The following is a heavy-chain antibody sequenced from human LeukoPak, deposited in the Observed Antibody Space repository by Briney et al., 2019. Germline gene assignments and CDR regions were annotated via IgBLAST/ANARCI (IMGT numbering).Heavy chain of an antibody. J-gene: IGHJ3*02. V-gene: IGHV1-46*01. CDR2: IIPGRGST. Sequence: GASVKVSCKASGYTFTRYYMSWVRQAPGQGLEWMGIIIPGRGSTSYAQKFQGRLTMTRDMSTRTAHMELRSLRIDGTALYYCARDMAVVTAFGQHSFDIWGQGTMVTVSS. D-gene: IGHD2-21*02. CDR1: GYTFTRYY. CDR3: ARDMAVVTAFGQHSFDI.